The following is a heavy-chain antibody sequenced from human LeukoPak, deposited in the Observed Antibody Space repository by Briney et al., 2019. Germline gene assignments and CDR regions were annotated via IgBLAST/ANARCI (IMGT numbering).Heavy chain of an antibody. CDR2: IVPIFGTA. Sequence: ASVKVSCKASGGTFSSYAISWVRQAPGQGLEWMGRIVPIFGTANYAQKFQGRATITTDESTSTAYMDLSSLRSEDTAVYYCASHPVAAPPKFDYWGQGTLVTVSS. V-gene: IGHV1-69*05. D-gene: IGHD2-15*01. J-gene: IGHJ4*02. CDR1: GGTFSSYA. CDR3: ASHPVAAPPKFDY.